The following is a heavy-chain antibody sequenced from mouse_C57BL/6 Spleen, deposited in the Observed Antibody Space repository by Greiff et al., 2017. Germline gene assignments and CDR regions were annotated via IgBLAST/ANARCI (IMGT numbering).Heavy chain of an antibody. D-gene: IGHD1-1*01. CDR1: GYAFSSSW. CDR3: ARSTTVVAGDY. CDR2: SYPGDGDT. J-gene: IGHJ2*01. V-gene: IGHV1-82*01. Sequence: QVQLKESGPELVKPGASVKISCKASGYAFSSSWMNWVKQRPGKGLEWIGRSYPGDGDTNYNGKFKGKATLTADKSSSTAYMQLSSLTSEDSAVYFCARSTTVVAGDYWGQGTTLTVSS.